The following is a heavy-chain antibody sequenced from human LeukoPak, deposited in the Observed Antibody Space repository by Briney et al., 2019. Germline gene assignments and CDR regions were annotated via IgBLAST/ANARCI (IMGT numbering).Heavy chain of an antibody. V-gene: IGHV3-21*01. CDR1: GFTFSSYS. D-gene: IGHD2-2*01. Sequence: GGSLRLSCAASGFTFSSYSMNWVRQAPGKGREGVSSISSSRSDIYYADSVKGRFTIPRENAKNSLYLKMNSLRAEDTAVYYCARGGYCSSPSCYDDNWFDPWGQGTLVTVSS. J-gene: IGHJ5*02. CDR3: ARGGYCSSPSCYDDNWFDP. CDR2: ISSSRSDI.